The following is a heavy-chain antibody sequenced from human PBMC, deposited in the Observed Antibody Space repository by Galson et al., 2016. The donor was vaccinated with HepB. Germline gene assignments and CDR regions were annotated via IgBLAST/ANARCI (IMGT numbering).Heavy chain of an antibody. J-gene: IGHJ5*02. CDR3: ARLGLSDSPQENWFDP. CDR1: GGSISGYH. V-gene: IGHV4-59*01. CDR2: IYYTGNT. D-gene: IGHD2-21*02. Sequence: SETLSLTCTVSGGSISGYHWSWIRQPPGNTLEWIGYIYYTGNTNYNPSLKSRVTIPVDTSKNQFSLKLSSVTAADTAVYYCARLGLSDSPQENWFDPWGQGTLVTVSS.